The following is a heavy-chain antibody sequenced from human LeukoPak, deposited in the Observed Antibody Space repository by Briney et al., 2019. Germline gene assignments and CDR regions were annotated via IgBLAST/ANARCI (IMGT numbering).Heavy chain of an antibody. CDR1: GFTFSSYG. J-gene: IGHJ4*02. D-gene: IGHD6-13*01. CDR2: LTPSGSST. Sequence: GGSLRLSCAASGFTFSSYGMSWVRQAPGKGLEWVSALTPSGSSTYYADSVKGRFTFSRDNSKNTLYLQRNSLRVEDTAIYYCAKGGSSSWDYFDSWGQGTLVTVSP. CDR3: AKGGSSSWDYFDS. V-gene: IGHV3-23*01.